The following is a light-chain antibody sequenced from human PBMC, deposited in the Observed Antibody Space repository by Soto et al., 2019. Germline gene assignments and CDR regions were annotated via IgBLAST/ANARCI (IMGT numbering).Light chain of an antibody. J-gene: IGKJ1*01. V-gene: IGKV2-28*01. CDR2: LGS. Sequence: DIVMTQSPLSLPVTPGEPAAISCRSSQSLLHKNGFNYLDWYLQKPGQSPQLLIFLGSNRASGVPDRFSGSGSGTEFTLKISRVEAEDVGVYYCMQSIQLPRTFGQGTKVEIK. CDR3: MQSIQLPRT. CDR1: QSLLHKNGFNY.